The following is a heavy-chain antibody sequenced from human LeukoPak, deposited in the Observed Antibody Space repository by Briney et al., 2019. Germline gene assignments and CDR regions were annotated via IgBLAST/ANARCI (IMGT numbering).Heavy chain of an antibody. Sequence: PGGSLRLSCAASGFTFDDYAMHWVRQAPGKGLEWVSGISWNSGSIDYADSVKGRFTISRDNAKNSLYLQMNSLRPEDTALYYCAKDSLGYYYDSSGSDDAFDIWGRGTMVTVSS. D-gene: IGHD3-22*01. CDR1: GFTFDDYA. V-gene: IGHV3-9*01. CDR2: ISWNSGSI. J-gene: IGHJ3*02. CDR3: AKDSLGYYYDSSGSDDAFDI.